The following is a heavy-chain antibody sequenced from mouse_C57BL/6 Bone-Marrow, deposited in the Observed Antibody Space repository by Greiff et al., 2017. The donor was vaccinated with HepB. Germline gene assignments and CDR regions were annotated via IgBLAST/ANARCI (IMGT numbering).Heavy chain of an antibody. CDR1: GYTFTGSW. Sequence: QVQLQQSGAELMKPGASVKLSCKASGYTFTGSWIEWVKQRPGHGLEWIGEILPGSGSTNYNEKFKGKATFTADKSSNTAYMQLSSLTTEDSAIYYCARSDGDSRGKLDDWGKGTTVTVSS. J-gene: IGHJ1*03. D-gene: IGHD1-1*01. CDR2: ILPGSGST. V-gene: IGHV1-9*01. CDR3: ARSDGDSRGKLDD.